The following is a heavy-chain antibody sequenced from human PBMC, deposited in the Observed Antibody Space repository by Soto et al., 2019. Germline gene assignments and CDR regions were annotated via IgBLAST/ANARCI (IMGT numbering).Heavy chain of an antibody. CDR1: GFTFSNAW. J-gene: IGHJ4*02. V-gene: IGHV3-15*01. CDR3: TTGLLTIPFDY. D-gene: IGHD2-2*02. CDR2: IKSKTDGGTT. Sequence: GESLKISCAASGFTFSNAWMSWVRQAPGKGLEWVGRIKSKTDGGTTDYAAPVKGRFTISRDDSKNTRYLQMNSLKTEDTAVYYCTTGLLTIPFDYWGQGTLVTVSS.